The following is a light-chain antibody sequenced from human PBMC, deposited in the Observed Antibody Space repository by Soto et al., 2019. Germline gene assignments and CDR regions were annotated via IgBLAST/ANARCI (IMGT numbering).Light chain of an antibody. CDR3: QQSYSTPIT. V-gene: IGKV1-39*01. J-gene: IGKJ5*01. Sequence: DIPITQSPSSLSASLGDRVTITFRASQSISSYLNWYQQKPGKAPKLLIYAASSLQSGVPSRFSGSGSGTDFTLTISSLQPEDFATYYCQQSYSTPITFGQGTRLEIK. CDR2: AAS. CDR1: QSISSY.